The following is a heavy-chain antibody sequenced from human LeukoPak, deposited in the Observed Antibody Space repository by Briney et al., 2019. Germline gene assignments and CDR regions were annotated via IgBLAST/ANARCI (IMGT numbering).Heavy chain of an antibody. J-gene: IGHJ4*02. Sequence: GGSLRLSCAASGFTFSNYAMSWVRQAPGKGLEYVSTVSGGGSDTYYADSVKGRFTISRDNSKNILYLQMSSLRAEDTAVYYCARVAVVYNWNYFEEFVYYFDYWGQGTLVTVSS. CDR1: GFTFSNYA. D-gene: IGHD1-7*01. V-gene: IGHV3-23*01. CDR2: VSGGGSDT. CDR3: ARVAVVYNWNYFEEFVYYFDY.